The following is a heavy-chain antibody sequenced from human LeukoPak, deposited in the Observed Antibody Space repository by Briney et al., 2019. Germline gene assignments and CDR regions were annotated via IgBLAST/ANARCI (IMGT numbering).Heavy chain of an antibody. V-gene: IGHV3-23*01. CDR1: GFTFSSCA. CDR3: AKMARSLRELPPPDY. J-gene: IGHJ4*02. D-gene: IGHD1-26*01. Sequence: GGSLRLPCAASGFTFSSCAMSWVRQAPGKGLEWVSAISGSGGSTYYADSVKGRFTISRDNSKNTLYLQMNSLRAEDTAVYYCAKMARSLRELPPPDYWGQGTLVTVSS. CDR2: ISGSGGST.